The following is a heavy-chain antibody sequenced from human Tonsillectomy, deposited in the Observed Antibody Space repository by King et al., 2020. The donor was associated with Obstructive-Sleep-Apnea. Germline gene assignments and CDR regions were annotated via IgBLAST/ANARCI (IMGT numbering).Heavy chain of an antibody. CDR3: ARELYGDYGVDY. CDR1: GFTLSRYW. D-gene: IGHD4-17*01. J-gene: IGHJ4*02. V-gene: IGHV3-74*01. CDR2: IKSDGIST. Sequence: VQLVESGGGLVQPGGSLRLSCAASGFTLSRYWMHWVRQAPGKGLVWVSGIKSDGISTTYADSVRGRFTISSDNAKNTLYLQMNSLRAEDTAVYYCARELYGDYGVDYWGQGTLVTVSS.